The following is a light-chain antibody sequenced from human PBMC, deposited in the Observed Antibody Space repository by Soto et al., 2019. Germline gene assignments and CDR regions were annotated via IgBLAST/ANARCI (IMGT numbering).Light chain of an antibody. CDR1: QSVSSSY. Sequence: EIVLTQSPGTLSLSPGERATLSCRASQSVSSSYLAWYQQKPGQAPRLLIYGASSRATGIPVRFSGSGSGTYFTLTISRQEPEDFAVYYCQQYDSSLYTFGQGTKLEIK. J-gene: IGKJ2*01. CDR2: GAS. V-gene: IGKV3-20*01. CDR3: QQYDSSLYT.